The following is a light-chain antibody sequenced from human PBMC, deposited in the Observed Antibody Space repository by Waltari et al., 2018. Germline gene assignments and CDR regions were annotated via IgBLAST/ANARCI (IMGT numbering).Light chain of an antibody. CDR1: QSVGSSS. Sequence: EIVLTQSPGTASLSPGERVTLSCRASQSVGSSSLAWYQQTPGQAPRLVIHRASRRATGIPDRFSGSGSGTDFSLTISRLEPEDFAVYYCQQHGTLPATFGQGTKVEIK. V-gene: IGKV3-20*01. CDR2: RAS. CDR3: QQHGTLPAT. J-gene: IGKJ1*01.